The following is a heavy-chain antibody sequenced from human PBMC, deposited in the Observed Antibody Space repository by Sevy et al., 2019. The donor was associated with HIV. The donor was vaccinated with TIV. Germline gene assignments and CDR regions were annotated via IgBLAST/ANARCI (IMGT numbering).Heavy chain of an antibody. CDR3: AHETIGRFDS. CDR2: IKGDGSDK. V-gene: IGHV3-7*01. CDR1: GITFSVYW. J-gene: IGHJ4*02. Sequence: GGFLRLSCAASGITFSVYWMNWVRQAPGKGLEWVANIKGDGSDKHYVDSVEGRFTISRDNGKNLLYLQMSSLRVEDTAVYYCAHETIGRFDSWGQGILVTVSS. D-gene: IGHD3-16*01.